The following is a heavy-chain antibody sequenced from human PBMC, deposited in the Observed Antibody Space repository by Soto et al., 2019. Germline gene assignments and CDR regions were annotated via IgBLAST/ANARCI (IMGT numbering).Heavy chain of an antibody. V-gene: IGHV5-10-1*01. Sequence: GESLNLSCKGSGYSFTSYWISWVRQMPGKGLEWMGKIDPSDSYTNYSPSFQGHVTISADKSISTAFLQWSSLKASDTAMYYCARQGGDTAMVTLQDYYYYYGMDVWGQGTTVTVSS. CDR1: GYSFTSYW. CDR2: IDPSDSYT. J-gene: IGHJ6*02. CDR3: ARQGGDTAMVTLQDYYYYYGMDV. D-gene: IGHD5-18*01.